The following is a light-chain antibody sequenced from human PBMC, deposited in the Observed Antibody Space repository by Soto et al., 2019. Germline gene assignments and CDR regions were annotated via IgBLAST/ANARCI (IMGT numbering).Light chain of an antibody. CDR1: QSISSY. Sequence: IQMTQSPSSLSASVGDRVTITCRASQSISSYLNWYQQKPGTAPKLLIYAASSLQSGVPSRFSGSGSGTDFPLNISSLQPEDFATYYCQQSYSTPRTFGQGTKVEIK. CDR3: QQSYSTPRT. CDR2: AAS. V-gene: IGKV1-39*01. J-gene: IGKJ1*01.